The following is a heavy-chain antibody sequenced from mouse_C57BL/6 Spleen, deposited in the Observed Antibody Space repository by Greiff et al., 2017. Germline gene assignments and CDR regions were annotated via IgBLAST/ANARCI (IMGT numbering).Heavy chain of an antibody. CDR2: INPNNGGT. J-gene: IGHJ3*01. CDR1: GYTFTDYN. CDR3: GRRYYGNYGGFAD. D-gene: IGHD2-1*01. V-gene: IGHV1-18*01. Sequence: VQLQQSGPELVKPGASVKIPCKASGYTFTDYNMDWVKQSHGKSLEWIGDINPNNGGTIYNQKFKGKATLTVDKSSSTAYMELRSLTSEDTAVYYCGRRYYGNYGGFADWGQGTLVTVSA.